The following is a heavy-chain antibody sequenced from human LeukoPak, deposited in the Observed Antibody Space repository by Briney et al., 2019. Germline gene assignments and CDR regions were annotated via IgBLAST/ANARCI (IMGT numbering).Heavy chain of an antibody. Sequence: GGSLRLSCAASGFTFSTYAMSWVRQAPGKGLEWVSAISGTGNSIYYVDSVKGRFTISRDNSKNTLYLQMTSLRAEDTAVYYCAKHYRGYDYDLSDYWGQGTLVTVSS. D-gene: IGHD5-12*01. V-gene: IGHV3-23*01. CDR3: AKHYRGYDYDLSDY. CDR1: GFTFSTYA. CDR2: ISGTGNSI. J-gene: IGHJ4*02.